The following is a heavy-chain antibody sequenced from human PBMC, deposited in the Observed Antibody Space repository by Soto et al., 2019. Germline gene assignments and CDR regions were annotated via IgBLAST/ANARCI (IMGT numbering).Heavy chain of an antibody. D-gene: IGHD3-10*01. V-gene: IGHV4-39*01. CDR1: GGSITGTYYY. CDR2: IHYTGRT. Sequence: QLQLQESGPGLVKPSETLSLPCTVSGGSITGTYYYWGWLRQSPGKGLEYIGSIHYTGRTYYNPSLQGRVTVSVDTAKSQFSLRLVSVTAADTAVYFCAIYGSGTYYPIDYWGQGTLVTVSS. CDR3: AIYGSGTYYPIDY. J-gene: IGHJ4*02.